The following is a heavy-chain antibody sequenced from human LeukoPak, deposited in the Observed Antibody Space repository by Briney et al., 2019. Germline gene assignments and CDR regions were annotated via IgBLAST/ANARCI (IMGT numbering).Heavy chain of an antibody. J-gene: IGHJ4*02. V-gene: IGHV3-33*01. CDR2: IWYDGSNK. CDR1: GFTFSSYG. CDR3: ARDGGIAVAVLEYYFDY. D-gene: IGHD6-19*01. Sequence: GGSLRLSCAASGFTFSSYGMHWVRQAPGKGLEWVAVIWYDGSNKYYADSVKGRFTISRDNSKNTLYLQMNSLRAEDTAVYYCARDGGIAVAVLEYYFDYWGQGTLVTVS.